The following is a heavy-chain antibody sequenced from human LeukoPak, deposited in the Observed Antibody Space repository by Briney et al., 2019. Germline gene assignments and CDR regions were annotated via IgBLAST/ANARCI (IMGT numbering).Heavy chain of an antibody. CDR1: GFTFSESA. V-gene: IGHV3-23*01. CDR3: ASPTTNYPFLYYFDY. Sequence: GGSLRLSCAVSGFTFSESAMGWVRQAPGKGLEWVASISETGDSTHYADSMKGRSTVSRDNSKNTLYLQMNSLRAEDTAVYYCASPTTNYPFLYYFDYWGQGTLVTVSS. J-gene: IGHJ4*02. CDR2: ISETGDST. D-gene: IGHD5-24*01.